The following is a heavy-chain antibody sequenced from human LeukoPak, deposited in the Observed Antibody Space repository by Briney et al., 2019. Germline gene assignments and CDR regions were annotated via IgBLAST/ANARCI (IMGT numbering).Heavy chain of an antibody. CDR3: ATGPGFFDY. J-gene: IGHJ4*02. CDR1: GYTFTSYG. D-gene: IGHD3-3*01. V-gene: IGHV1-18*01. CDR2: ISAYNGNT. Sequence: ASVKVSCKASGYTFTSYGISWVRQAPGQGLEWMGWISAYNGNTNYAQKFQGRVTMTEDTSTDTAYMELSSLRSEDTAVYYCATGPGFFDYWGQGTLVTVSS.